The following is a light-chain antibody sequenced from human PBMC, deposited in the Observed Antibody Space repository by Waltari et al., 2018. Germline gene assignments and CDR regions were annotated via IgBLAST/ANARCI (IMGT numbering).Light chain of an antibody. CDR1: SSDVGGYEA. J-gene: IGLJ1*01. Sequence: QSALTQPRSVSGSPGQSVTISCTGTSSDVGGYEAVSWYQQHPGKAPKLVIYDVSERPSVVLDRLSGSNPGNPASLTISGLHVQDEADYYCCSFAGLPPYFFGTGTTVTVL. CDR2: DVS. CDR3: CSFAGLPPYF. V-gene: IGLV2-11*02.